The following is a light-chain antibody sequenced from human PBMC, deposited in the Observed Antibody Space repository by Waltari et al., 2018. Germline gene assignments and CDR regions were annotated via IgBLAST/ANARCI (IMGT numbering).Light chain of an antibody. Sequence: QLVLTQPPSASASLGGSVNLTCTLSSGHNSYSIAWYQQQPEKGPRPFMKIRSDGSVFKGDGSPDRFSASIAGTERHLPISSLQSDDEADYYCQTWGTGVYIVFGGGTKLTVL. CDR3: QTWGTGVYIV. CDR1: SGHNSYS. J-gene: IGLJ2*01. V-gene: IGLV4-69*01. CDR2: IRSDGSV.